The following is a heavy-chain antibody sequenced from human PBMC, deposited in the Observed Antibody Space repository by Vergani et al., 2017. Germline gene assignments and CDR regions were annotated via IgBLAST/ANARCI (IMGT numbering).Heavy chain of an antibody. Sequence: QVLLVQSGAEVKKPGSSVKVSCKASGGTFSSYAISWVRQAPGQGLEWMGGIIPIFGTANYAQKFQGRVTITADESTSTAYMELSSLRSEDTAVYYCARRYSSRVPGWFDPWGQGTLVTVSS. V-gene: IGHV1-69*01. D-gene: IGHD6-13*01. CDR3: ARRYSSRVPGWFDP. CDR1: GGTFSSYA. CDR2: IIPIFGTA. J-gene: IGHJ5*02.